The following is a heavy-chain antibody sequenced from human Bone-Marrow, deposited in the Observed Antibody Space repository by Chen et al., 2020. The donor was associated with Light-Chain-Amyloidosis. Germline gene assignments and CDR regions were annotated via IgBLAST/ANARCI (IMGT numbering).Heavy chain of an antibody. D-gene: IGHD5-12*01. J-gene: IGHJ5*02. Sequence: QVELQQWGAGLLKPSETLSLTCGIHNGAFGDDYWTWIRRPPGKGLQWIAEINHSGSANYNSSLKSRTTISVDKSKNQFSLRMISVTAADTAVYYCARYEPHFSDSIISGYTAWGQGTSVTVSS. CDR2: INHSGSA. V-gene: IGHV4-34*01. CDR1: NGAFGDDY. CDR3: ARYEPHFSDSIISGYTA.